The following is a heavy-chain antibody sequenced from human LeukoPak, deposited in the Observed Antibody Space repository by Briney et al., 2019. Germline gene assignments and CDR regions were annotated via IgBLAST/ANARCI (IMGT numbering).Heavy chain of an antibody. CDR2: IIPIFGTA. V-gene: IGHV1-69*05. CDR1: GGTFNIYA. Sequence: ASVKVSYRASGGTFNIYAISWVRQAPGQGLEWMGGIIPIFGTANYAQKFQGRVTITTDESTSTAYMELSSLRSEDTAVYYCARGAGSSSSPYFDYWGQGTLVTVSS. J-gene: IGHJ4*02. CDR3: ARGAGSSSSPYFDY. D-gene: IGHD6-6*01.